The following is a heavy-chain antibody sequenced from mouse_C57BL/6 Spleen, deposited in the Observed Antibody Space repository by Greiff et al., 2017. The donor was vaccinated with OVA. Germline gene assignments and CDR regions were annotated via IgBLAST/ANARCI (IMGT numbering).Heavy chain of an antibody. CDR3: ARDSGSDWYFDV. Sequence: EVQLVESGGGLVKPGGSLKLSCAASGFTFSDYGMHWVRQAPETGLEWVAYISSGSSTIYYADTVKGRFTISRDNAKNTLFLQMTRLRSEDTAMYYCARDSGSDWYFDVWGTGTTVTVSS. V-gene: IGHV5-17*01. D-gene: IGHD4-1*01. CDR1: GFTFSDYG. CDR2: ISSGSSTI. J-gene: IGHJ1*03.